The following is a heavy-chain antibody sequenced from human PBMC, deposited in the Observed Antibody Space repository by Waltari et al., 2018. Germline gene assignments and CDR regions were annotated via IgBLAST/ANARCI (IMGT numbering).Heavy chain of an antibody. Sequence: QVQLQQWGAGLLKPSETLSLTCAVYGGSFSGYYWSWIRQPPGKGREWIGEINHSGSTNYNPSLKSRVTISVDTSKNQFSLKLSSVTAADTAVYYCARTFIVVVITGGYYYYGMDVWGQGTTVTVSS. D-gene: IGHD3-22*01. V-gene: IGHV4-34*01. CDR1: GGSFSGYY. CDR2: INHSGST. CDR3: ARTFIVVVITGGYYYYGMDV. J-gene: IGHJ6*02.